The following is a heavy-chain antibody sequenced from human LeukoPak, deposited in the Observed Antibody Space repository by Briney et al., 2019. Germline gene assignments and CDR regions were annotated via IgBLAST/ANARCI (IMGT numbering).Heavy chain of an antibody. CDR1: GGSISSSSYY. J-gene: IGHJ3*01. CDR3: ARGSITVVPAFDF. CDR2: IYYSGST. Sequence: SETLSLTCTVSGGSISSSSYYWGWVRQPPGKGLEWIANIYYSGSTYYSPSLRSRVTISVDTSKNQFSLRLTSVTAADTAVYYCARGSITVVPAFDFWGQGTMVTVSS. V-gene: IGHV4-39*07. D-gene: IGHD4-23*01.